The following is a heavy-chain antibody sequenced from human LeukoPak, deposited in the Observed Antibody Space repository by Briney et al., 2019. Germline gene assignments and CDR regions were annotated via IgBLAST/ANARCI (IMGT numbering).Heavy chain of an antibody. CDR1: GYTLTELS. D-gene: IGHD6-13*01. V-gene: IGHV1-24*01. CDR2: FDPEDGET. CDR3: ATRRVSSWLFDY. Sequence: ASVKVSCKVSGYTLTELSMHWVRQAPGKGLEWMGGFDPEDGETIYAQKFQGRVAMTEDTSTDTAYMELSSLRSEDTAVYYCATRRVSSWLFDYWGQGTLVTVSS. J-gene: IGHJ4*02.